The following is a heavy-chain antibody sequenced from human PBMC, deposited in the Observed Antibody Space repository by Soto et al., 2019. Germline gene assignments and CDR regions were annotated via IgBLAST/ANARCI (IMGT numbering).Heavy chain of an antibody. CDR3: VRAGRFGVVINGGMDV. Sequence: QVQLVQSGAEVKKPGSSMKVSCKTFGGTFSDYAISWVRQAPGQGLEWMGGIIPLFGRTNYAQEFQGRVTITADESTSTAYMELSSLRHEDTAVYYCVRAGRFGVVINGGMDVWGQGTTVTVSS. CDR2: IIPLFGRT. J-gene: IGHJ6*02. D-gene: IGHD3-3*01. CDR1: GGTFSDYA. V-gene: IGHV1-69*01.